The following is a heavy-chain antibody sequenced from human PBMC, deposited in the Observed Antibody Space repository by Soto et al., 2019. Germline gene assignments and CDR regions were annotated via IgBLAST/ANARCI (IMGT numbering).Heavy chain of an antibody. J-gene: IGHJ5*02. CDR2: ISGSGGST. D-gene: IGHD2-15*01. CDR1: GFTFSSYA. CDR3: AKTWLVVVAATREKAPFDP. Sequence: GGSLRLSCAASGFTFSSYAMSWVRQAPGKGLEWVSAISGSGGSTYYADSVKGRFTISRDNSKNTLYLQMNSLRAEDTAVYYCAKTWLVVVAATREKAPFDPWGQGTLVTVPQ. V-gene: IGHV3-23*01.